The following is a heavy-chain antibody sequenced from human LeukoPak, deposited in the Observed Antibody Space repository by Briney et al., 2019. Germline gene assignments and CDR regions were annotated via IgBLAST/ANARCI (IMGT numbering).Heavy chain of an antibody. V-gene: IGHV4-61*02. CDR3: ARRYSNYFFDY. J-gene: IGHJ4*02. CDR1: GGSISSGSYY. D-gene: IGHD4-11*01. CDR2: IYTSGST. Sequence: SETLSLTCTVSGGSISSGSYYWSWIRQPAGKGLEWIGRIYTSGSTNYNPSLKSRVTISVDTSKNQFSLKLSSVTAADTAVYYCARRYSNYFFDYWGQGTLVTVSS.